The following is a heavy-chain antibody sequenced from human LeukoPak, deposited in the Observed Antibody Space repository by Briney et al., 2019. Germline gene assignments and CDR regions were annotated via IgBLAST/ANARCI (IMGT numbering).Heavy chain of an antibody. CDR1: GFTFSSYS. J-gene: IGHJ4*02. Sequence: GGSLRLSCAASGFTFSSYSMNWVRQAPGKGLEWVSSISSSSSYIYYADSVKGRFTISRDNAKDSLYLQMNSLRAEDTAVYYCARVPETLYYYDSSGHFDYWGQGTLVTVSS. CDR2: ISSSSSYI. D-gene: IGHD3-22*01. CDR3: ARVPETLYYYDSSGHFDY. V-gene: IGHV3-21*01.